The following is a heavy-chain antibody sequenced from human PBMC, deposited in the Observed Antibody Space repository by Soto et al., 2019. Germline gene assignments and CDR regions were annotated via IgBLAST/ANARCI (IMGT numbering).Heavy chain of an antibody. CDR3: AREGRVGATTWPDAFDI. CDR1: GYTFTSYA. D-gene: IGHD1-26*01. Sequence: ASVKVSCKASGYTFTSYAMHWVRQAPGQRLEWMGWINAGNGNTKYSQKFQGRVTITRDTSASTAYMELSSLRSEDTAVYYCAREGRVGATTWPDAFDIWGQGTMVTVSS. J-gene: IGHJ3*02. V-gene: IGHV1-3*01. CDR2: INAGNGNT.